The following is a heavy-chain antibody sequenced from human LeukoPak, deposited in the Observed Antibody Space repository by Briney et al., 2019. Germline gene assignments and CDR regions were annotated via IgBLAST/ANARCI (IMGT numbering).Heavy chain of an antibody. Sequence: GASVKVSCKASGYTFTSYGISWVRQAPGQGLEWMGWISAYNGNTNYAQKLQGRVTMTTDTSTSTAYMELRSLRSDDTAVYYCARLTEMATTYYYYYYMDVWGKGTTVTVSS. D-gene: IGHD5-24*01. V-gene: IGHV1-18*01. CDR3: ARLTEMATTYYYYYYMDV. CDR2: ISAYNGNT. J-gene: IGHJ6*03. CDR1: GYTFTSYG.